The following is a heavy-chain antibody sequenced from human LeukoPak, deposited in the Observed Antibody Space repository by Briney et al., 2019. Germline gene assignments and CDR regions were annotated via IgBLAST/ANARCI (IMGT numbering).Heavy chain of an antibody. D-gene: IGHD6-19*01. CDR1: GGTFSSYA. J-gene: IGHJ4*02. CDR2: IIPILGIA. Sequence: SVKVSCKASGGTFSSYAISWVRQAPGQGLEWMGRIIPILGIANYAQKFQGRVTITADKSTSTAYMELSSLRSEDTAVYYCVKIYSSAFPPYWGQGTLVTVSS. CDR3: VKIYSSAFPPY. V-gene: IGHV1-69*04.